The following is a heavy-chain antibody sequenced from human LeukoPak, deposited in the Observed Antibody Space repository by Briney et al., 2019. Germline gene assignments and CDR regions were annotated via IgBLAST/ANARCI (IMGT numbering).Heavy chain of an antibody. V-gene: IGHV4-34*01. CDR2: INHSGGT. CDR3: ARGSTRKIDP. J-gene: IGHJ5*02. Sequence: SETLSLTCAVYGGSFSGYYWSWIRQPPGKGLEWIGEINHSGGTNYNPSLKSRVTISVDTSKNQFSLKLSSVTAADTAVYYCARGSTRKIDPWGQGTLVTVSS. CDR1: GGSFSGYY.